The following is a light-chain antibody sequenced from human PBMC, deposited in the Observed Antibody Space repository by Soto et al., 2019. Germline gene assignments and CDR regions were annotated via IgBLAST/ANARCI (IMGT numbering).Light chain of an antibody. V-gene: IGLV2-14*01. CDR2: EAT. CDR3: SSYTSSATWV. CDR1: GSDIGGYNY. J-gene: IGLJ3*02. Sequence: QSVLTQPASVSGSPGQSITISCTGTGSDIGGYNYVSWYQHHPGKAPQLMIYEATDRPSGVSNRFSGSKSGNTASLTISGLQAEDEADYYCSSYTSSATWVFGGGTQLTVL.